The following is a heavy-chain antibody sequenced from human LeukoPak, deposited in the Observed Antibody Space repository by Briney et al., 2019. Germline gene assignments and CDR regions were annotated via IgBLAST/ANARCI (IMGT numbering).Heavy chain of an antibody. D-gene: IGHD3-22*01. V-gene: IGHV3-23*01. CDR3: AKVWKAYDSRANFDY. CDR2: ISGSGGST. J-gene: IGHJ4*02. CDR1: GFTFSSYG. Sequence: GGSLRLSCAASGFTFSSYGMSWVRQAPGKGLEWVSAISGSGGSTYYAYSVKGRFTISRDNSKSTLYLQMNSLRAEDTAVYYCAKVWKAYDSRANFDYWGQGTLVTVSS.